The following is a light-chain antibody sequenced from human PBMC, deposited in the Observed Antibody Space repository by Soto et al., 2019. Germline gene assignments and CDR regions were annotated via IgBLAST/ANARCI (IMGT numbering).Light chain of an antibody. J-gene: IGKJ2*01. CDR1: QSVISSY. CDR3: QQYGSSLPYT. CDR2: GAS. V-gene: IGKV3-20*01. Sequence: EIVLTQSPGTLSLSPGERATLSCTASQSVISSYLAWYQQKPGQAPRLLIYGASSSATGIPDRFSGSGSGTDFTLTISRLEPEDFAVYYCQQYGSSLPYTFGQGTKLEIK.